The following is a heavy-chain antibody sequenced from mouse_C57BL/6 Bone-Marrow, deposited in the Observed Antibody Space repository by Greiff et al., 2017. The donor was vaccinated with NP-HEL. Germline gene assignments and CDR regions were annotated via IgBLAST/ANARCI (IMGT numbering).Heavy chain of an antibody. J-gene: IGHJ1*03. CDR3: ARGGGSSSWYFDV. D-gene: IGHD1-1*01. Sequence: EVKLVESGGGLVKPGGSLKLSCAASGFTFSSYAMSWVCQTPEKRLEWVATISDGGSYTDYPDNVKGRFTISRDNAKNNLYLQMSHLKSEDTAMYYCARGGGSSSWYFDVWGTGTTVTVSS. CDR2: ISDGGSYT. CDR1: GFTFSSYA. V-gene: IGHV5-4*03.